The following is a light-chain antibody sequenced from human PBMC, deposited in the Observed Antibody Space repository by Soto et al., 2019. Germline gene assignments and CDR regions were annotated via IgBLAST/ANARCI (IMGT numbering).Light chain of an antibody. Sequence: EIVLTQSPVTLSLSPGERATLSCRASQSINNYLAWYQQKPGQPPRLLIYDASNRATAIPARFSGSGSGTDFTLTIISLEPEDSAVYYCQYRGIWPPGATFGGGTKVEIK. CDR3: QYRGIWPPGAT. CDR2: DAS. CDR1: QSINNY. J-gene: IGKJ4*02. V-gene: IGKV3-11*01.